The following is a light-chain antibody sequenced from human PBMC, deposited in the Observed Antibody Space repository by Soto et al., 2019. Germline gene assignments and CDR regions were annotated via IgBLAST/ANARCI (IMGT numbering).Light chain of an antibody. CDR2: KAS. Sequence: IQLTQSPSSLSASVGDRITITCRASQGISSYLAWYQQKPGKAPKLLIYKASSLESGVPSRFSGSGSGTEFTLTISSLQPDDFATYYCQQYNSFPWTFGQGTKVDIK. CDR3: QQYNSFPWT. V-gene: IGKV1-5*03. J-gene: IGKJ1*01. CDR1: QGISSY.